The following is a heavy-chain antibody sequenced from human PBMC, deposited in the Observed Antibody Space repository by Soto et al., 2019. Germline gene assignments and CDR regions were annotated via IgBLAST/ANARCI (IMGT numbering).Heavy chain of an antibody. D-gene: IGHD3-10*01. J-gene: IGHJ4*02. CDR3: ARAPRGNYGYPSYFDY. CDR2: IYYSGST. Sequence: SEPLCVPCSVSDGTISSYYWSWIRQKQGKGLEWIGYIYYSGSTNYNPSLKSRVTISVDTSKNQFSLKLSSVTAADTAVYYCARAPRGNYGYPSYFDYWGQGTLVTVSS. CDR1: DGTISSYY. V-gene: IGHV4-59*01.